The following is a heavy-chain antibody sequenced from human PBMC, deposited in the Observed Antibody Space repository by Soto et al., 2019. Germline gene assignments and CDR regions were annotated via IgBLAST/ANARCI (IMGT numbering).Heavy chain of an antibody. CDR3: ARGYSSSWYNYNYMDV. D-gene: IGHD6-13*01. J-gene: IGHJ6*03. V-gene: IGHV1-69*02. CDR1: GGTFSSYT. CDR2: IIPILGIA. Sequence: QVQLVQSGAEVKKPGSSVKVSCKASGGTFSSYTISWVRQAPGQGLEWMGRIIPILGIANYAQKFQGRVTITADKSTSTAYMELSSLRSEDTAVYYCARGYSSSWYNYNYMDVWGKGTTVTVSS.